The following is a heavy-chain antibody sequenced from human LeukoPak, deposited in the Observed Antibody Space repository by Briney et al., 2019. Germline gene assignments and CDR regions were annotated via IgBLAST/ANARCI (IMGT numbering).Heavy chain of an antibody. J-gene: IGHJ4*02. CDR3: AKCDYYGSGSYYNIGYYFDY. CDR1: GFTFSSYS. Sequence: GSLRLSCAASGFTFSSYSLNWVRQAPGKGLEWVSSISSSSSYIYYADSVKGRFTISRDNAKNSLYLQMNSLRAEDTAVYYCAKCDYYGSGSYYNIGYYFDYWGQGTLVTVSS. V-gene: IGHV3-21*01. D-gene: IGHD3-10*01. CDR2: ISSSSSYI.